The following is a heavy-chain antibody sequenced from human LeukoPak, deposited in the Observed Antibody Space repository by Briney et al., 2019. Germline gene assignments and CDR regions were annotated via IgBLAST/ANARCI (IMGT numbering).Heavy chain of an antibody. D-gene: IGHD4-11*01. CDR1: GFSLSDRF. V-gene: IGHV3-72*01. CDR2: IRNKANSHST. CDR3: VSGSTVTTRRIAFDI. J-gene: IGHJ3*02. Sequence: GGSLPLSCVVSGFSLSDRFMDWVRQAPGKGLEWVGRIRNKANSHSTEYAASVKGRFTISREDSKNSLYLQMNSLKTEDTALYYCVSGSTVTTRRIAFDIWGQGTMVTVSS.